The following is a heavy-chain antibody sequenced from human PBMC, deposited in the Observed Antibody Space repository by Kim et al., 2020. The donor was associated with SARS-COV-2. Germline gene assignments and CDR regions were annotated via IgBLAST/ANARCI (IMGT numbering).Heavy chain of an antibody. Sequence: GGSLRLSCAASGFTFSSYSMNWVRQAPGKGLEWVSSISSSSSYIYYADSVKGRFTISRDNAKNSLYLQMNSLRAEDTAVYYCARDQEYYDILTGPIDVWGQGTTVTVSS. CDR2: ISSSSSYI. J-gene: IGHJ6*02. D-gene: IGHD3-9*01. V-gene: IGHV3-21*01. CDR3: ARDQEYYDILTGPIDV. CDR1: GFTFSSYS.